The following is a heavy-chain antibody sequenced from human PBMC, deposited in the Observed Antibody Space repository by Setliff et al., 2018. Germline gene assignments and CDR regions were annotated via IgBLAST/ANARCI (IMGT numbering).Heavy chain of an antibody. CDR1: GYSIRSGNY. CDR3: ARKEYYNFWSGPARAFDI. Sequence: SETLSLTCAVSGYSIRSGNYWGWIRQPPGKGLEWIGSISHSGSAYYNPSLKSRVTISLDMSKNQFSLKLSSVTAADTAVYYCARKEYYNFWSGPARAFDIWGQGTMVTVSS. V-gene: IGHV4-38-2*01. D-gene: IGHD3-3*01. CDR2: ISHSGSA. J-gene: IGHJ3*02.